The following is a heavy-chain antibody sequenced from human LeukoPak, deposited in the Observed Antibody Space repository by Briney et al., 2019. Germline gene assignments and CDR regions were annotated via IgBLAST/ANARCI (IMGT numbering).Heavy chain of an antibody. Sequence: GASVKVSCKASGGTFSSYAISWVRQAPGQGLEWMGGIIPIFGTANYAQKFQGRVTITTDESTSTAYMELSSLRSEDTAVYYCARGGDYGDFPCYWGQGTLVTVSS. D-gene: IGHD4-17*01. J-gene: IGHJ4*02. CDR2: IIPIFGTA. CDR3: ARGGDYGDFPCY. V-gene: IGHV1-69*05. CDR1: GGTFSSYA.